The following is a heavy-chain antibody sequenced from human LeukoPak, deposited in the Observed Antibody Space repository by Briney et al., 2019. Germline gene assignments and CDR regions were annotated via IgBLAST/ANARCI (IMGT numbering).Heavy chain of an antibody. D-gene: IGHD2-2*01. J-gene: IGHJ6*02. CDR3: ARDGTRYCSSKSCFSAYSYYGMDV. Sequence: GGSLRLSCEASGVTFSSYVMSWIRQAPGKGLEWLSYITSSGSTIYYADSMKGRFTISRDNAKNSLYLQMNSLRADDTAVYFCARDGTRYCSSKSCFSAYSYYGMDVWGQGTTVTVSS. V-gene: IGHV3-11*01. CDR1: GVTFSSYV. CDR2: ITSSGSTI.